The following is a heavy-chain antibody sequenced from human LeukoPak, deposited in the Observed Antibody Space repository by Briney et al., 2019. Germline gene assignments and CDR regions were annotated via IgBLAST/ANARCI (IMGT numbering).Heavy chain of an antibody. D-gene: IGHD3-10*01. CDR1: GFTFNTYG. CDR2: IRYDESNK. V-gene: IGHV3-30*02. J-gene: IGHJ4*02. Sequence: GGSLRLSCAASGFTFNTYGMHWVRQAPGKGLEWVAFIRYDESNKYYAESVEGRFTISRDDSKNTVYLKMKSLGPEDTAMYYCAKDSDYYGSGSYPDLFYIDFWGQGALVTVSS. CDR3: AKDSDYYGSGSYPDLFYIDF.